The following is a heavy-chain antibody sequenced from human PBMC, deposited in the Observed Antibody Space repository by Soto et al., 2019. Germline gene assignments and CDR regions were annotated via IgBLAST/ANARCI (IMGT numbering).Heavy chain of an antibody. CDR2: MNPYNGNT. CDR3: ARGGFLESFVDV. Sequence: SVKVSCKASGYTFTSYGISWVRQAPGQGLEWMGWMNPYNGNTDYAQKLQGRVTMTTNTSTSTAYMELSSLRSDDTAVYYCARGGFLESFVDVWGQGTTVTVSS. V-gene: IGHV1-18*01. D-gene: IGHD3-3*01. CDR1: GYTFTSYG. J-gene: IGHJ6*02.